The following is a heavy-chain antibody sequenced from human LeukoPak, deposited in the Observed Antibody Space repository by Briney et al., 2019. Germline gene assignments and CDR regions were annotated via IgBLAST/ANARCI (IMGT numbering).Heavy chain of an antibody. Sequence: PGGSLRLSCAASGFTFSSYAVSWVRQAPGKGLEWVSAISGSGGGTYYADSVKGRFTISRDNSKNTLYLQMNSLSTEDTAVYYCAKTTTGYSSGRYPGWPVDYWGQGTLSPSPQ. CDR3: AKTTTGYSSGRYPGWPVDY. D-gene: IGHD6-19*01. CDR2: ISGSGGGT. CDR1: GFTFSSYA. V-gene: IGHV3-23*01. J-gene: IGHJ4*02.